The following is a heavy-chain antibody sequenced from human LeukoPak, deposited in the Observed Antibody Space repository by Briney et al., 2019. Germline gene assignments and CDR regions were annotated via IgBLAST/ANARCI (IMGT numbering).Heavy chain of an antibody. CDR1: GFTVSSNY. Sequence: PGGSLRLSCAASGFTVSSNYMSWVRQAPGKGLEWVSVIYSGGSTHYADSVKGRFTISRDNSKNTLYLQMNSLRAEDTAVYYCASSLYYSFDYWGQGTLVTVSS. D-gene: IGHD3-10*01. CDR2: IYSGGST. CDR3: ASSLYYSFDY. V-gene: IGHV3-53*05. J-gene: IGHJ4*02.